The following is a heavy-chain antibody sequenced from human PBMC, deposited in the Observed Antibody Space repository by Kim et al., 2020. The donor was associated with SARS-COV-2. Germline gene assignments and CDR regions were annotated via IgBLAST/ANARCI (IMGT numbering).Heavy chain of an antibody. V-gene: IGHV4-34*01. J-gene: IGHJ4*02. CDR2: INHSGST. Sequence: SETLSLTCAVYGGSFSGYYWSWIRQPPGKGLEWIGEINHSGSTNYNPSLKSRVTISVDTSKNQFSLKLSSVTAADTAVYYCARGRPSYQHPMPSAYFDYWGQGTLVTVSS. D-gene: IGHD2-2*01. CDR1: GGSFSGYY. CDR3: ARGRPSYQHPMPSAYFDY.